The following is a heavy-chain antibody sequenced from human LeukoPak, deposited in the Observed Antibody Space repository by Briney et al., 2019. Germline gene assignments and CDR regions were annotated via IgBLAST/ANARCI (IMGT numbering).Heavy chain of an antibody. D-gene: IGHD1-26*01. J-gene: IGHJ4*02. CDR1: GGTFNSYA. CDR3: ARAKRSGSYYAPCHY. CDR2: IIPIFGTA. Sequence: ASVKVSCKASGGTFNSYAISWVRQAPGQGLEWMGGIIPIFGTANYAQNFQGRVTITADESTSTAYMDLSSLRSEDTAVYYCARAKRSGSYYAPCHYWGQGTLVTVSS. V-gene: IGHV1-69*01.